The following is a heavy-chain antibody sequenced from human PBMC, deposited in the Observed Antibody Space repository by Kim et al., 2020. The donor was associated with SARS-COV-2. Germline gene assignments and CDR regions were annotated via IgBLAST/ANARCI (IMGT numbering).Heavy chain of an antibody. D-gene: IGHD6-13*01. Sequence: GGSLRLSCAASGFTFSDYYMSWIRQAPGKGLEWVSYISSSGSTIYYADSVKGRFTISRDNAKNSLYLQMNSLRAEDTAVYYCARLGLAAAGLYYYYGMDVWGQGTTVTVSS. CDR1: GFTFSDYY. CDR2: ISSSGSTI. J-gene: IGHJ6*02. V-gene: IGHV3-11*01. CDR3: ARLGLAAAGLYYYYGMDV.